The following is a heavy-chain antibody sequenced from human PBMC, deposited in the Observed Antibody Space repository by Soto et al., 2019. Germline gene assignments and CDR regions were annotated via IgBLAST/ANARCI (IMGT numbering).Heavy chain of an antibody. CDR3: AGGPSALITYGPFDP. V-gene: IGHV3-23*01. CDR1: GFTLSSYA. D-gene: IGHD4-17*01. Sequence: PGGSLTLSCPPSGFTLSSYAMSWVRQAPGKGLEWVSTFSGSGGYTSYAGSVKGRFTISRDASTHTLFLRMNSLRAADPAVYYWAGGPSALITYGPFDPWGQGTMVTVSS. J-gene: IGHJ5*02. CDR2: FSGSGGYT.